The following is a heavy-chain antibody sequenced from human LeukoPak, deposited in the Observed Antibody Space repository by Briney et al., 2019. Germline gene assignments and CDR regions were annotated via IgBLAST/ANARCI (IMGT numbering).Heavy chain of an antibody. J-gene: IGHJ5*02. V-gene: IGHV4-61*02. Sequence: SETLSLTCTVSRGSISSGNYCWSWIRQPAGKGLEWIGRFHTRGSTNYNPSLKSRVIISVDTSKNQFSLKLNSVTAADPAVYYCARVDGSCSGGSCPSGNWFDPWGQGTLVTVSS. CDR2: FHTRGST. CDR3: ARVDGSCSGGSCPSGNWFDP. D-gene: IGHD2-15*01. CDR1: RGSISSGNYC.